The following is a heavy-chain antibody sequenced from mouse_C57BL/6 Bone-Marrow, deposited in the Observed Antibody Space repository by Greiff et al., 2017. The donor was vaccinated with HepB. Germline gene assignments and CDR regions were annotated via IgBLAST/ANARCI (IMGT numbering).Heavy chain of an antibody. CDR1: GFTFSDYG. D-gene: IGHD2-3*01. V-gene: IGHV5-17*01. CDR2: ISSGSSTI. J-gene: IGHJ3*01. Sequence: EVQLVESGGGLVKPGGSLKLSCAASGFTFSDYGMHWVRQAPEKGLEWVAYISSGSSTIYYADTVKGRFTISRDNAKNTLFLQMTSLGSEDTAMYYCARLYDGYAAWFAYWGQGPLVTVA. CDR3: ARLYDGYAAWFAY.